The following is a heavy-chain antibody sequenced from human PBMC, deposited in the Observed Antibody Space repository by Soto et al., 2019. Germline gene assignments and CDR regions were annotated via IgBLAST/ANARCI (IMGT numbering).Heavy chain of an antibody. D-gene: IGHD6-6*01. CDR2: ISYDGSNK. J-gene: IGHJ4*02. Sequence: QVQLVESGGGVVQPGRTLTLSCAASGFTFSSYGMHWVRQARGKGLELVAVISYDGSNKYYADSVKGRFTISRDNSKNALYLQMNSLRAEDTAVYYCAKDLFGVSSSYFDYWGQGTLVTVSS. V-gene: IGHV3-30*18. CDR1: GFTFSSYG. CDR3: AKDLFGVSSSYFDY.